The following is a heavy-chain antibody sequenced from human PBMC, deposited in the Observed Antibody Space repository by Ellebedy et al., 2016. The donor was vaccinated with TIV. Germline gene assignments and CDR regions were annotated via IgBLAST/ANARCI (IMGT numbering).Heavy chain of an antibody. V-gene: IGHV4-59*01. Sequence: MPSETLSLTCPVSGDSINDYYWNWIRQLPGKGLEWIGYIHYSGRTSYSPSLKSQVTFSVDTSKNQFSLRLTSVTAADTAVYYCAKMYYYDSTYYTPAFDMWGQGTMVTVSP. J-gene: IGHJ3*02. CDR2: IHYSGRT. CDR3: AKMYYYDSTYYTPAFDM. CDR1: GDSINDYY. D-gene: IGHD3-22*01.